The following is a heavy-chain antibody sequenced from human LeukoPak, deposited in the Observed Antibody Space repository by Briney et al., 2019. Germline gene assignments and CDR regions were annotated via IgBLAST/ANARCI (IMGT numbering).Heavy chain of an antibody. D-gene: IGHD4-17*01. J-gene: IGHJ4*02. CDR3: LSTVTHVDY. V-gene: IGHV3-30-3*01. CDR2: ISYDGSNK. Sequence: PGRSLRLSCAASGFTFSSYAMHWVRQAPGKGLEWVAVISYDGSNKYYADSVKGRFTISRDNSKNTLYLQMNSLRAEDTAVYYCLSTVTHVDYWGQGTLVTVSS. CDR1: GFTFSSYA.